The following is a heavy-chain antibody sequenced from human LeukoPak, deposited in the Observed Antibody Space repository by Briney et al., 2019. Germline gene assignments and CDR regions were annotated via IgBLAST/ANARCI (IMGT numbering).Heavy chain of an antibody. J-gene: IGHJ5*02. Sequence: PGGSLRLSCAASGFTFSSYAMSWVRQAPGKGLELVSSISGSGDSTYYTDSVKGRFTISRDNSKSTLSLQMNSLRAEDTAVYYCAKANTFYFASGTYWDAWGQGSLVTVSS. V-gene: IGHV3-23*01. D-gene: IGHD3-10*01. CDR1: GFTFSSYA. CDR2: ISGSGDST. CDR3: AKANTFYFASGTYWDA.